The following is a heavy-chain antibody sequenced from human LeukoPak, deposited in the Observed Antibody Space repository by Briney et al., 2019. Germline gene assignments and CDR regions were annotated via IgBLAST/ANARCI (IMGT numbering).Heavy chain of an antibody. V-gene: IGHV3-11*01. CDR2: ISSSGSTI. J-gene: IGHJ4*02. CDR3: ARGAGYSYGSDY. Sequence: EGSLRLSCAASGFTFSDYYMNWIRQAPGKGLEWISYISSSGSTIYYADSVKGRFTSSRDNAKNSLYLQMNSLRAEDTAVYYSARGAGYSYGSDYWGQGTLVTVSS. CDR1: GFTFSDYY. D-gene: IGHD5-18*01.